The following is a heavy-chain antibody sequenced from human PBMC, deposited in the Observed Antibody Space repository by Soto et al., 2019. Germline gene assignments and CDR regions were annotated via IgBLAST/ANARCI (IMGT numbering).Heavy chain of an antibody. CDR1: GSTFSNYI. CDR3: AGGDNYYALGV. J-gene: IGHJ6*02. CDR2: ISHDGSNK. D-gene: IGHD2-15*01. V-gene: IGHV3-30-3*01. Sequence: QLQLVESGGGVVQPGTSLRLSCTASGSTFSNYIMHWVRQAPGKGLDWVAFISHDGSNKDYADSVEGRFTISRDNSKSTLYLQLSSLRPEDKAVYYCAGGDNYYALGVWGQGTTVTVSS.